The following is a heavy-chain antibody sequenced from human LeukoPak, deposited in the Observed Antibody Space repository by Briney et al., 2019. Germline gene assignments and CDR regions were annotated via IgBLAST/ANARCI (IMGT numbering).Heavy chain of an antibody. J-gene: IGHJ4*02. Sequence: GSSLRLSWITSEFTFSIYEINWVRQAPGKEMEWVSYISSSGNSIYYADSVKGRFTISRDNAKNSLYLQMNSLRAEDTAVFYCAREIGLRLDFWGQGTPVNVSS. D-gene: IGHD5-12*01. V-gene: IGHV3-48*03. CDR2: ISSSGNSI. CDR1: EFTFSIYE. CDR3: AREIGLRLDF.